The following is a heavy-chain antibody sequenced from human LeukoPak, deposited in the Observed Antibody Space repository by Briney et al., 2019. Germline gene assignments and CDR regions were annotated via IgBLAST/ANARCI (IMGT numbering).Heavy chain of an antibody. D-gene: IGHD2/OR15-2a*01. J-gene: IGHJ4*02. Sequence: SETLSLTCTVSGGSINNYYWSWIRQPPGKGLEWIGYIQYGGRTYYSPSLKSRVTISMDLSKIQFSLKMSSVTAADTAVYYCAGDFFGDFDHWGQGILVTVSS. CDR1: GGSINNYY. CDR3: AGDFFGDFDH. V-gene: IGHV4-59*01. CDR2: IQYGGRT.